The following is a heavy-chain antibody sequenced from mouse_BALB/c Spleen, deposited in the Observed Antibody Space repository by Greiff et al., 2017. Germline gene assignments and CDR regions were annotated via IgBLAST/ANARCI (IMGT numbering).Heavy chain of an antibody. J-gene: IGHJ4*01. V-gene: IGHV2-2*02. Sequence: VHLVESGPGLVQPSQSLSITCTASGFSLTSYGVHWVRQSPGKGLEWLGVIWSGGSTDYNAAFISRLSISKDNSKSQVFFKMNSLQANDTAIYYCARDGYYDYYAMDYWGQGTSVTVSS. CDR2: IWSGGST. CDR3: ARDGYYDYYAMDY. D-gene: IGHD2-3*01. CDR1: GFSLTSYG.